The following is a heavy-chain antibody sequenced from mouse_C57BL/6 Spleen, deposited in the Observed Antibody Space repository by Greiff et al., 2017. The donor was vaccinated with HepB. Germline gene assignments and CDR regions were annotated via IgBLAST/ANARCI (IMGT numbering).Heavy chain of an antibody. V-gene: IGHV1-81*01. CDR2: IYPRSGNT. J-gene: IGHJ2*01. D-gene: IGHD3-2*02. CDR1: GYTFTSYG. Sequence: QVQLKESGAELARPGASVKLSCKASGYTFTSYGISWVKQRTGQGLEWIGEIYPRSGNTYYNEKFKGKATLTADKSSSTAYMELRSLTSEDSAVYFCARSDSSGYNYFDYWGQGTTLTVSS. CDR3: ARSDSSGYNYFDY.